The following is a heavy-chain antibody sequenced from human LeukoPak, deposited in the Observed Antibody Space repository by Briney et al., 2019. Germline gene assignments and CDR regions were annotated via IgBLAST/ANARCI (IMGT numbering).Heavy chain of an antibody. CDR1: GGSISSGGYY. CDR3: ARYGPDYDILTGYTYYYYGMDV. CDR2: IYYSGST. J-gene: IGHJ6*02. D-gene: IGHD3-9*01. Sequence: SETLSLTCTVSGGSISSGGYYWSWIRQHPGKGLEWIGCIYYSGSTYYNPSLKSRVTISVDTSKNQFSLKLSSVTAADTAVYYCARYGPDYDILTGYTYYYYGMDVWGQGTTVTVSS. V-gene: IGHV4-31*03.